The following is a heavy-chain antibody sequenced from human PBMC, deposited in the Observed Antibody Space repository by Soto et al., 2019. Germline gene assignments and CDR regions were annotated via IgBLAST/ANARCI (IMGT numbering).Heavy chain of an antibody. CDR1: GFIFENFG. V-gene: IGHV3-23*01. CDR3: AKEDIDHYDTSGYFDY. CDR2: ISGSGFKK. Sequence: GGSLRLSCAASGFIFENFGMSWVRQAPGKGLEWISSISGSGFKKYYADSVKGRFTISRDNSQNTLFLQMNSLRAEDTAVYYCAKEDIDHYDTSGYFDYWGQGTLVTVSS. D-gene: IGHD3-22*01. J-gene: IGHJ4*02.